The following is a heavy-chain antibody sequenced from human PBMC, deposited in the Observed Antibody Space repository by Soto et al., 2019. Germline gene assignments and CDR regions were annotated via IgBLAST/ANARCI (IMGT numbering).Heavy chain of an antibody. CDR1: GYTFTSYG. D-gene: IGHD3-3*01. V-gene: IGHV1-18*01. J-gene: IGHJ4*02. CDR2: ISAYNGNT. Sequence: QVELVQSGAEVKKPGASVKVSCKASGYTFTSYGISWVRQAPGQGLEWMGWISAYNGNTNYAQKLQGRVTMTTDTSTSTAYMELRSLRSDDTAVYYCARVYYDFWSADPYYFDYRGQGTLVTVSS. CDR3: ARVYYDFWSADPYYFDY.